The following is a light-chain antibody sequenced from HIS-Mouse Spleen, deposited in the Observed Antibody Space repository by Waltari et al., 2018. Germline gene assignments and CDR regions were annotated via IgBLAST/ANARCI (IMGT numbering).Light chain of an antibody. CDR3: QSADSSGTGWV. CDR2: KDS. Sequence: SYELTQPPSVSVSPGQTARLTCAADALPKQDAYWYQQKPGQAPVLVIYKDSERPSGIPERFSGSSSGTTVTLTISGVQAEDEADYYCQSADSSGTGWVFGEGTKLTVL. CDR1: ALPKQD. V-gene: IGLV3-25*03. J-gene: IGLJ3*02.